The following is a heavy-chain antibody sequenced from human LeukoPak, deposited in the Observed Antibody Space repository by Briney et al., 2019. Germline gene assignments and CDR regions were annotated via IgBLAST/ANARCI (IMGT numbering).Heavy chain of an antibody. CDR1: GGSISSGGYY. V-gene: IGHV4-31*03. CDR2: IYYSGST. CDR3: SASSLSAFDI. J-gene: IGHJ3*02. Sequence: SETLSLTCTVSGGSISSGGYYWRWIRQHPGKGLEWIGYIYYSGSTYYNPSLKSRVTISVDTSKNQFSLKLSSVTAADTAVYYCSASSLSAFDIWGQGTMVTVSS.